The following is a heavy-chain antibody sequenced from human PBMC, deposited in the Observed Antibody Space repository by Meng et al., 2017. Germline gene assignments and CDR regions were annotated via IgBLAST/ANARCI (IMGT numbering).Heavy chain of an antibody. CDR2: FHHSGTT. CDR3: TRASVWYSGGY. Sequence: SETLSLTCTVSGFSINTNYYWGWIRQPPGKGLEWIGNFHHSGTTNYNPSLKSRVTISVDTSKNQFSLKLNSVGAADTAVYYCTRASVWYSGGYWGQGTLVTVSS. D-gene: IGHD1-26*01. J-gene: IGHJ4*02. CDR1: GFSINTNYY. V-gene: IGHV4-38-2*02.